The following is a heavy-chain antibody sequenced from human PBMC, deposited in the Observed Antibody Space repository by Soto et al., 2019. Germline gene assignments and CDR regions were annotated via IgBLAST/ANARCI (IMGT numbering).Heavy chain of an antibody. D-gene: IGHD1-26*01. CDR1: GGSVSSGSYY. CDR2: IYYSGST. CDR3: ARSRSGSYLDY. V-gene: IGHV4-61*01. J-gene: IGHJ4*02. Sequence: QVQLQESGLGLVKPSETLSLTCTVSGGSVSSGSYYWSWIRQPPGKGLEWIGYIYYSGSTNYNPSLKSRVTISVDTSKNQFSLKLSSVTAADTAVYYCARSRSGSYLDYWGQGTLVTVSS.